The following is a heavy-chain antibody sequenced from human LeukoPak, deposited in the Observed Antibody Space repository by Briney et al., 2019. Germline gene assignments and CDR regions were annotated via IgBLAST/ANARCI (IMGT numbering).Heavy chain of an antibody. V-gene: IGHV4-39*07. Sequence: SETLSLTCAVSGGSISSNSYYWGWIRQPPGKGLEWIGSIYYSGSTYYNPSLKSRVTISVDTSKNQFSLKLSSVTAADTAVYYCARVPYSSSWYRHYYYMDVWGKGTTVTISS. D-gene: IGHD6-13*01. CDR3: ARVPYSSSWYRHYYYMDV. CDR2: IYYSGST. J-gene: IGHJ6*03. CDR1: GGSISSNSYY.